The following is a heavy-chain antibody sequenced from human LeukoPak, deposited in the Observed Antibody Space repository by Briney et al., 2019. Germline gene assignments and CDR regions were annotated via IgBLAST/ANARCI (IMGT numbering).Heavy chain of an antibody. Sequence: SVKVSCKASGGTFISYAISWVRQAPGQGREGMGGIIPIFGTANNAQKFQRRVTITTHESTTTAYMELSSLRSEDTAVYYCARDTRRINSWGNWFDPWGQGTLVTVSS. CDR2: IIPIFGTA. CDR1: GGTFISYA. J-gene: IGHJ5*02. V-gene: IGHV1-69*05. D-gene: IGHD3-16*01. CDR3: ARDTRRINSWGNWFDP.